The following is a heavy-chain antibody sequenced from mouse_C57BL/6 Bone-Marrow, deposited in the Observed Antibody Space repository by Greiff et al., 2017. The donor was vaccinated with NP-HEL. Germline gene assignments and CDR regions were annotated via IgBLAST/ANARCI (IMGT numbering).Heavy chain of an antibody. D-gene: IGHD1-1*01. CDR1: GFTFSDYG. V-gene: IGHV5-17*01. CDR3: AREGITTVVAPYAMDY. J-gene: IGHJ4*01. Sequence: EVKLVESGGGLVKPGGSLKLSCAASGFTFSDYGMHWVRQAPEKGLEWVAYISSGSSTIYYADTVKGRFTISRDNAKNTLFLQMTSLRSEDTAMYYCAREGITTVVAPYAMDYWGQGTSVTVSS. CDR2: ISSGSSTI.